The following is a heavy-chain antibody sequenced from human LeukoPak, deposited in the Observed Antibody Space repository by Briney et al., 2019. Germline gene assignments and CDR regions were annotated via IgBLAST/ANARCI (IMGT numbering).Heavy chain of an antibody. Sequence: GGSLRLSCAASGFTSSNYAIHWVRQAPGKGLEYVSGISGNGDRTYYANSVKGRFTISRDNSKNTLYLQMGSLRAEDMAVYYCAKGHYSGSYFFRYVFDPWGQGTLVTVSS. CDR2: ISGNGDRT. V-gene: IGHV3-64*01. J-gene: IGHJ5*02. CDR1: GFTSSNYA. CDR3: AKGHYSGSYFFRYVFDP. D-gene: IGHD1-26*01.